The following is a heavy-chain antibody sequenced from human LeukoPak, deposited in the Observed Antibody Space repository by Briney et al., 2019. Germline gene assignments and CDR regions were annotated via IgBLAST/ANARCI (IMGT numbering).Heavy chain of an antibody. CDR2: FNPCSGAS. CDR3: AKNGDYGYAMDV. Sequence: ASVKVSCKASGYTFTDYYMHWVRQAPGQGLKWVGSFNPCSGASKYAQKLQGRVTMTGDTSISTAYLQLGRVIGDDTAVYYCAKNGDYGYAMDVWGQGTTVTVSS. J-gene: IGHJ6*02. CDR1: GYTFTDYY. D-gene: IGHD4-17*01. V-gene: IGHV1-2*02.